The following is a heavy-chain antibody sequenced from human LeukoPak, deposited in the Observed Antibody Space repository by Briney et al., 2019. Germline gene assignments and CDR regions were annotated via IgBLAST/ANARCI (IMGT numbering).Heavy chain of an antibody. V-gene: IGHV3-30*03. Sequence: GGSLRLSCAASGFTFSSYGMHWVRQAPGKGLEWVAVISYDGSNKYYADSVKGRFTISRDNSKNTLYLQMNSLRAEDTAVYYCATLYQLGYSGYDYSVGRVDYWGQGTLVTVSS. CDR1: GFTFSSYG. J-gene: IGHJ4*02. CDR3: ATLYQLGYSGYDYSVGRVDY. CDR2: ISYDGSNK. D-gene: IGHD5-12*01.